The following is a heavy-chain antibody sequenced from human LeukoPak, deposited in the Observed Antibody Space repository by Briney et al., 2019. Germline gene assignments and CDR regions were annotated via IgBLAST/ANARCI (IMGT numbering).Heavy chain of an antibody. CDR3: ARGITIYGVMIIYFDS. CDR2: IKPDGGDT. V-gene: IGHV1-2*02. D-gene: IGHD3-3*01. Sequence: ASVKVSCKASGYTFTDYYLHWVRQAPGHGLEWMGWIKPDGGDTNYAQRLQGRVTMTRDTSISIAYMELTNLSSDGTAVYYCARGITIYGVMIIYFDSWGQGTLVTVSS. CDR1: GYTFTDYY. J-gene: IGHJ4*02.